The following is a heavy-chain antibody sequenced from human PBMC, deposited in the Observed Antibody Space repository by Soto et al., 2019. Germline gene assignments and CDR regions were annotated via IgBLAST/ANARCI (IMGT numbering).Heavy chain of an antibody. J-gene: IGHJ6*02. CDR1: GGTFSSYA. V-gene: IGHV1-69*13. D-gene: IGHD3-3*01. CDR3: AIGIFGVVTRRYYYYYYGMDV. CDR2: IIPIFGTA. Sequence: SVKVSCKASGGTFSSYAISWVRQAPGQGLEWMGGIIPIFGTANYAQKFQGRVTITADESTSTAYMELSSLRSEDTAVYYCAIGIFGVVTRRYYYYYYGMDVWGQ.